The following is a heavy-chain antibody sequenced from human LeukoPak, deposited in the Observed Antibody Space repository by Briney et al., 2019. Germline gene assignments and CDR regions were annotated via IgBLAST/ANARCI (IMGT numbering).Heavy chain of an antibody. CDR3: ARLISLTTPPYFYYDMDA. D-gene: IGHD1-1*01. V-gene: IGHV1-18*01. J-gene: IGHJ6*02. CDR2: ISPYNGNI. CDR1: GYTFSNYD. Sequence: EASVKVSCKTSGYTFSNYDITWVRQAPGQGLEWMGWISPYNGNINYAQNIQGRVTMTTDTSTSTAYMELRSLRFEDTAVYYCARLISLTTPPYFYYDMDAWGQGTTVIVSS.